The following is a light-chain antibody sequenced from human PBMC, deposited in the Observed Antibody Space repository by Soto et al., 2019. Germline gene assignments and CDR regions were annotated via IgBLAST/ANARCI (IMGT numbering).Light chain of an antibody. J-gene: IGLJ1*01. CDR1: SSDVGAYNH. CDR2: DVS. Sequence: QSVLTQPASVSGSPGQSITISCTGTSSDVGAYNHVSWYQHHPGKAPKLMIYDVSNRPSGVSNRFSGSKSGYTASPPISGLLAEDEADYYCNSNTISNTRVFGTGTKGTVL. CDR3: NSNTISNTRV. V-gene: IGLV2-14*01.